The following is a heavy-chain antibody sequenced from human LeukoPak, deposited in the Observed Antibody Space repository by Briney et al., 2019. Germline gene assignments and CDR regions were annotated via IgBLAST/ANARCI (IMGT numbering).Heavy chain of an antibody. J-gene: IGHJ4*02. CDR3: AKRAPLYGSGTYPLDY. V-gene: IGHV3-23*01. Sequence: GGSLRLSCAASGLTFSNYDMSWLRQAPGKGLEGVSAISASGGTTYYADSVKGRFTISRDNSKNALYLLMNSLRAGDTAVYYCAKRAPLYGSGTYPLDYWGQGTPVTVSS. CDR2: ISASGGTT. CDR1: GLTFSNYD. D-gene: IGHD3-10*01.